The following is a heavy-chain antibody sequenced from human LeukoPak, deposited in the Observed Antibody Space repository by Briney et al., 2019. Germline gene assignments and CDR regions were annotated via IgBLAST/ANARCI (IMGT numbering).Heavy chain of an antibody. CDR3: AKRPGRLYYFDY. J-gene: IGHJ4*02. CDR2: ISGSGGST. Sequence: PGGSLRLSCAASGFTFSSYAMSWVRQAPGKGLEWVSAISGSGGSTYYADSVKGRFTISRDNSKNTLYLQMNSLRAEDTAVCYCAKRPGRLYYFDYWGQGTLVTVSS. CDR1: GFTFSSYA. D-gene: IGHD2-15*01. V-gene: IGHV3-23*01.